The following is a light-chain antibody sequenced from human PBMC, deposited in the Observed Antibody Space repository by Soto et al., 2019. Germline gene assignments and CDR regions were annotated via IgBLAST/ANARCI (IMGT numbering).Light chain of an antibody. Sequence: QSVLTQPASVSGSPGQSITISCTGTSSDIAGSNSVSWYQQHPGKAPKLMISEVSNRPSGVSNRFSGSKSGNTASLTISGLQAEDEADYYCSSSTSGSTPFVFGAGTKVTVL. J-gene: IGLJ1*01. CDR2: EVS. V-gene: IGLV2-14*01. CDR1: SSDIAGSNS. CDR3: SSSTSGSTPFV.